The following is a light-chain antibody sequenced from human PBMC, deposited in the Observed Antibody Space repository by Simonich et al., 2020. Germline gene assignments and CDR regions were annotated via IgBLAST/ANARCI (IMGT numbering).Light chain of an antibody. V-gene: IGLV6-57*03. CDR3: QSYDSSGWV. J-gene: IGLJ3*02. Sequence: NFMLTQPHSVSESPGKTVTISCTRSSGSLASNYVEWYQQRPGSAPTTVIYEDNQRPSGVPDRVSGSIDSSSNSASLTISGLKTEDEADYYWQSYDSSGWVFGGGTKLTVL. CDR2: EDN. CDR1: SGSLASNY.